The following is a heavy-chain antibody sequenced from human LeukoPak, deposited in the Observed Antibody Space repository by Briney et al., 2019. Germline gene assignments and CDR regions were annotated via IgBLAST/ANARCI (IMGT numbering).Heavy chain of an antibody. CDR1: GFAFSDYY. CDR2: ISSSGSTI. V-gene: IGHV3-11*01. D-gene: IGHD3-22*01. Sequence: GGSLRLSCAASGFAFSDYYMSWIRQAPGKGLEWVSYISSSGSTIYYADSVKGRFTISRDNAKNSLYLQMNSLRAEDTAVYYCARGLVISAPYYFDYWGQGTLVTVSS. CDR3: ARGLVISAPYYFDY. J-gene: IGHJ4*02.